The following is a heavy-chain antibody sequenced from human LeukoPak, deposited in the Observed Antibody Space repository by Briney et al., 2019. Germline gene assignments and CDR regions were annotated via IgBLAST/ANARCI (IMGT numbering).Heavy chain of an antibody. J-gene: IGHJ4*02. CDR3: AISGRGQWLVYTYHY. D-gene: IGHD6-19*01. CDR1: EYTFTHYY. V-gene: IGHV1-2*02. Sequence: GASVKVSCEASEYTFTHYYMHWVRQAPGQGLEWMGWINPNSGGTNYAQKFQGRVTMTRDTSISTAYMELSRLRSDDTAVYYCAISGRGQWLVYTYHYWGQGTLVTVSS. CDR2: INPNSGGT.